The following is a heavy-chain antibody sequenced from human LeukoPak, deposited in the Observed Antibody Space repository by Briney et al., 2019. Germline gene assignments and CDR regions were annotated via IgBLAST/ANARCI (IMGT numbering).Heavy chain of an antibody. CDR1: GYTFTGYY. CDR3: ARAKAAAGVDY. J-gene: IGHJ4*02. Sequence: GASVKVSCKASGYTFTGYYMHWVRQAPGQGLEWMGRINPNSGSTNYNPSLKSRVTISVDTSKNQFSLKLSSVTAADTAVYYCARAKAAAGVDYWGQGTLVTVSS. D-gene: IGHD6-13*01. CDR2: INPNSGST. V-gene: IGHV1-2*06.